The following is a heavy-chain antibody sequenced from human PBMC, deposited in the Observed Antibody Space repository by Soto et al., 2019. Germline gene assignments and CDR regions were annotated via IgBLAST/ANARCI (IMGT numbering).Heavy chain of an antibody. CDR2: ISAYNGNT. CDR3: ARGPGYYGSGATGYFDY. J-gene: IGHJ4*02. CDR1: GYTFTSYG. V-gene: IGHV1-18*01. D-gene: IGHD3-10*01. Sequence: ASVKVSCKASGYTFTSYGISWVRQAPGQGLEWMGWISAYNGNTNYAQKLQGRVTMTTDTSTSTAYMELSSLRSEDTAVYYCARGPGYYGSGATGYFDYWGQGTLVTVSS.